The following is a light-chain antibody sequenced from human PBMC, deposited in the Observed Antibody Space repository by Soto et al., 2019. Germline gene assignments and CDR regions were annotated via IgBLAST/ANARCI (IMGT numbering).Light chain of an antibody. CDR1: QSVSSN. Sequence: EIVMTQSPATLSVSPGERATLSCRASQSVSSNLAWYQQKPGQAPRLLIYGASTRATGIPARFSGSGSGTDFTLTITSLEPEDFAVYYCQQRSEWPPSITFGQGTRLEIK. V-gene: IGKV3-15*01. CDR3: QQRSEWPPSIT. J-gene: IGKJ5*01. CDR2: GAS.